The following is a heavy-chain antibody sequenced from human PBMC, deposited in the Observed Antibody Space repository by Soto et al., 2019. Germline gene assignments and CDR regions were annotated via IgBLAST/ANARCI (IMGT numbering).Heavy chain of an antibody. D-gene: IGHD1-26*01. CDR2: IYHSGST. CDR3: ARRGGGSYAFDP. V-gene: IGHV4-4*02. CDR1: GGSISSSNW. J-gene: IGHJ5*02. Sequence: QVQLQESGPGLVKPSGTLSLTCAVSGGSISSSNWWSWVRQPPGKGLQWIGEIYHSGSTNYNPSLKSRVHMSVDKSKNQFSLRLRSVTAADTGVYYCARRGGGSYAFDPWGQGTLVTVSS.